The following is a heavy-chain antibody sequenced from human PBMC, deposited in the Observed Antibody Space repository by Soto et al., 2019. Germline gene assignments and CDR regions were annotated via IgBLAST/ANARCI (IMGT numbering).Heavy chain of an antibody. V-gene: IGHV3-15*01. CDR1: GFTFSNAW. CDR3: TTENIVVVPAADAFDI. Sequence: GGSLRLSCAASGFTFSNAWMSWVRQAPGKGLEWVGRIKSKTDGGTTDYAAPVKGRFTISRDDSKNTLYLQMNSLKTEDTAVYYCTTENIVVVPAADAFDIWGQGTMVTVSS. D-gene: IGHD2-2*01. J-gene: IGHJ3*02. CDR2: IKSKTDGGTT.